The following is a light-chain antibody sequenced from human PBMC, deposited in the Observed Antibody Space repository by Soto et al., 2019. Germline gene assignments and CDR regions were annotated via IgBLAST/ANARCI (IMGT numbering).Light chain of an antibody. Sequence: QSVLTQPPSVSGAPGQRVTISCTGSSSNIGASYDVNWYQQLPGTAPKLLIYGNINRPSEVPDRFSGSKSGTSASLAITGLQAEDEADYYCQSYDSSLSGYVFGTGTKLTVL. CDR2: GNI. CDR1: SSNIGASYD. J-gene: IGLJ1*01. CDR3: QSYDSSLSGYV. V-gene: IGLV1-40*01.